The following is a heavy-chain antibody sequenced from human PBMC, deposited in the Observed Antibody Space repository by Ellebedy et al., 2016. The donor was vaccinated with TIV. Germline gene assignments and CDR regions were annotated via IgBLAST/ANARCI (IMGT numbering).Heavy chain of an antibody. J-gene: IGHJ5*02. V-gene: IGHV4-38-2*02. Sequence: MPGGSLRLSCAASGFIISGDWMSWVRQAPGKGLEWIGSIYYSGSAYYNPSLKSRVTVSVDTSKNQFSLNLSSVTAADTAVYYCARDPALPRGRFDTWGQGTLVTVSS. CDR3: ARDPALPRGRFDT. CDR1: GFIISGDW. CDR2: IYYSGSA.